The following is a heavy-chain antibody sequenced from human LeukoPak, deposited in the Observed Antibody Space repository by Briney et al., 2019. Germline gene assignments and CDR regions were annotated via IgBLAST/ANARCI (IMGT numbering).Heavy chain of an antibody. Sequence: ASVKVSCKASGGTFSSYAISWVRQAPGQGLEWMGWISAYNGNTNYAQKLQGRVTMTTDTSTSTAYMELRSLRPDDTAVYYCARVRAIFGVVIELSYGMDVWGQGTTVTVSS. D-gene: IGHD3-3*01. V-gene: IGHV1-18*01. CDR2: ISAYNGNT. CDR3: ARVRAIFGVVIELSYGMDV. J-gene: IGHJ6*02. CDR1: GGTFSSYA.